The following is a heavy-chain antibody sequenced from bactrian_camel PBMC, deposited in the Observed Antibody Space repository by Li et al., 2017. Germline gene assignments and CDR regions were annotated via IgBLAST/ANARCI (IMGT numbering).Heavy chain of an antibody. J-gene: IGHJ7*01. CDR2: IDRDGGT. D-gene: IGHD2*01. CDR1: GYPYTFDC. Sequence: QVQLVESGGGLVQPGESLRLSCAASGYPYTFDCMGWYRQAPGNEREWVTAIDRDGGTIYADSVKGRFVISKDNAKKTLFLQMNSLKPEDTAMYYCAAEKFSCGPGGTRRLIVTARSYYGMEYRGKGTQVTVS. V-gene: IGHV3S53*01.